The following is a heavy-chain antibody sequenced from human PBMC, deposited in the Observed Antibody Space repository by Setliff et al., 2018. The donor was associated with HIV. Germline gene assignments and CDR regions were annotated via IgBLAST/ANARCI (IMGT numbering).Heavy chain of an antibody. CDR3: ARDRRAHDYNNYVYYYYGMDV. D-gene: IGHD4-4*01. CDR1: GGSISSSSYY. J-gene: IGHJ6*01. Sequence: SETLSLTCTVSGGSISSSSYYWGWIRQPPGKGLEWIGSIYYSGSTYYNPSLKSRVTISVGTSKNQFSLKLSSVTAADTAVYYCARDRRAHDYNNYVYYYYGMDVWG. CDR2: IYYSGST. V-gene: IGHV4-39*07.